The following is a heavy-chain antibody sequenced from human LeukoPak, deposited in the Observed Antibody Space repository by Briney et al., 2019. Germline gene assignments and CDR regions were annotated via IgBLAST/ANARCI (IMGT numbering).Heavy chain of an antibody. V-gene: IGHV4-59*01. CDR1: GGSISSYY. D-gene: IGHD3-10*01. J-gene: IGHJ3*02. CDR3: ARAYYYGSGSYAFDI. CDR2: IYYSGST. Sequence: SETLSLTCTVSGGSISSYYWNWIRQPPGKGLEWIGYIYYSGSTNYNPSLKSRVTVSVDTSKNQFSLKLNSVTAADTAVYYCARAYYYGSGSYAFDIWGQGTMVTVSS.